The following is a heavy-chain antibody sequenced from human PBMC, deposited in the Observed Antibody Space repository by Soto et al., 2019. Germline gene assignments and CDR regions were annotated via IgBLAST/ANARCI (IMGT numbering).Heavy chain of an antibody. D-gene: IGHD1-1*01. CDR2: IKQDGSEK. CDR1: GFPFSSYW. J-gene: IGHJ6*02. Sequence: GGSLRLSCAASGFPFSSYWRSWVRQAPGKGLEWVANIKQDGSEKYYVDSVKGRFTISRDNAKNSLYLQMNSLRAEDTAVYYCARQLGYGVTDYYYYYGMDVWGQGTTVTVS. V-gene: IGHV3-7*02. CDR3: ARQLGYGVTDYYYYYGMDV.